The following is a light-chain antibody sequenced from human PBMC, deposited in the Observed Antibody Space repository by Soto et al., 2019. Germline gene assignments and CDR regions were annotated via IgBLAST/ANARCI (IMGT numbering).Light chain of an antibody. Sequence: TQSPATVPVSLGGRVALSCRASQRIGINLAWYQHKPGHAPRLLIYGASSRATGIPDRFSGSGSGTDFTLTISRLEPEDFAVYYCQQYGSSLTFGPGTKVDI. J-gene: IGKJ3*01. V-gene: IGKV3-20*01. CDR1: QRIGIN. CDR3: QQYGSSLT. CDR2: GAS.